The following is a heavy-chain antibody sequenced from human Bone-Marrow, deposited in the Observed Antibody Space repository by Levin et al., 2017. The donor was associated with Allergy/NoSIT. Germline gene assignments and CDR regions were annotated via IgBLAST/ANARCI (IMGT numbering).Heavy chain of an antibody. V-gene: IGHV3-23*01. CDR3: ARAQFCSSTTCYGFDY. CDR1: GFTFSSYA. CDR2: ISGSGDGT. D-gene: IGHD2-2*01. J-gene: IGHJ4*02. Sequence: GESLKISCAASGFTFSSYAMSWVRQAPEKGLEWVSGISGSGDGTSYTDSVKGRFAISRDNSKNTLYLQMNSLRAEDTAVYYCARAQFCSSTTCYGFDYWGPGTLVTVSS.